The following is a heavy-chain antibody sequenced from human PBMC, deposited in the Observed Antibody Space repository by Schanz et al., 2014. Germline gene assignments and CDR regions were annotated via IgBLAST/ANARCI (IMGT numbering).Heavy chain of an antibody. J-gene: IGHJ6*02. CDR1: GFTVSKNY. V-gene: IGHV3-7*03. CDR3: AKIWKAHHLTGRPGWSDGMDV. D-gene: IGHD3-3*01. CDR2: INQDGSEK. Sequence: VHLVESGGGVVQPGRSLRLSCAASGFTVSKNYMSWVRQAPGKGLEWVANINQDGSEKYYVDSVKGRFTISRDNAKNSLYLQMNSLRVEDTAIYYCAKIWKAHHLTGRPGWSDGMDVWGQGTTV.